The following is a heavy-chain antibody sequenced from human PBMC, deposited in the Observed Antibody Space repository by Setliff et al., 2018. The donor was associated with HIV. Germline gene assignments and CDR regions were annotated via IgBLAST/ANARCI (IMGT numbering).Heavy chain of an antibody. CDR2: ISSSGTTT. CDR3: AKGRCSGYDLNFDY. D-gene: IGHD5-12*01. CDR1: GFTFSDYF. V-gene: IGHV3-11*04. J-gene: IGHJ4*02. Sequence: GGSLRLSCAASGFTFSDYFMTWVRQAPGKGLEWLCYISSSGTTTYYGDSVKGRFIISRDNAKNSLYLQMNSLRTEDTALYYCAKGRCSGYDLNFDYWGQGTLVTVSS.